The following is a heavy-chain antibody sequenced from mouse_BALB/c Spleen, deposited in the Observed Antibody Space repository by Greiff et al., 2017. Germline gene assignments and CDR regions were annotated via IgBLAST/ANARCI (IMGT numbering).Heavy chain of an antibody. V-gene: IGHV7-3*02. J-gene: IGHJ3*01. D-gene: IGHD1-1*01. CDR3: ARAFRYYGSSFAY. Sequence: EVKLVESGGGLVQPGGSLRLSCATSGFTFTDYYMSWVRQPPGKALEWLGFIRNKANGYTTEYSASVQGRFTISRDNSQSILYLQMNTLRAEDSATYYCARAFRYYGSSFAYWGQGTLVTVSA. CDR1: GFTFTDYY. CDR2: IRNKANGYTT.